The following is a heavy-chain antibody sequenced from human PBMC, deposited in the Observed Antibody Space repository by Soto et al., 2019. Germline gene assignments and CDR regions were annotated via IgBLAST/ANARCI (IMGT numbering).Heavy chain of an antibody. CDR3: ARGPLITIFGVVGYYYYYGMDV. V-gene: IGHV1-18*01. J-gene: IGHJ6*02. Sequence: ASVKGSCKASGYTLTRDGISWVRQAPGQGLEWMGWISTYNGNTKYAQKLQGRVTMTTDTSTSTAYMELSSLRSEDTAVYYCARGPLITIFGVVGYYYYYGMDVWGQGTTVTVSS. D-gene: IGHD3-3*01. CDR1: GYTLTRDG. CDR2: ISTYNGNT.